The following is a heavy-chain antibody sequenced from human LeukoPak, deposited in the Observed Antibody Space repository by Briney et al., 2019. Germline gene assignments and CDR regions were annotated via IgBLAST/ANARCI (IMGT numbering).Heavy chain of an antibody. CDR3: ARPYYHGSGSYYTAASYAFDI. V-gene: IGHV4-34*01. J-gene: IGHJ3*02. D-gene: IGHD3-10*01. CDR1: GGSFSGYY. CDR2: INHSGST. Sequence: SETLSLTCAVYGGSFSGYYWSWIRQPPGKGLEWIGEINHSGSTNYNPSLKSRVTISVDTSKNQFSLKLSSVTAADTAVYYCARPYYHGSGSYYTAASYAFDIWGQGTMVTVSS.